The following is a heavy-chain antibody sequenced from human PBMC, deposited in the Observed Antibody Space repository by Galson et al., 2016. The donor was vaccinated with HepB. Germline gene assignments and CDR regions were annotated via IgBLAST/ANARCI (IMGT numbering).Heavy chain of an antibody. D-gene: IGHD2-15*01. V-gene: IGHV3-30*18. J-gene: IGHJ4*02. CDR3: AKTFRPYCSGGSCYYVFDS. CDR1: GFTFSIHA. CDR2: ISYDGNSK. Sequence: SLRLSCAASGFTFSIHAMHWVRQAPGKGLEWAAVISYDGNSKYYVDSLKGRFTISRDNSKKTLFLQLNDLRTDDTAVYYCAKTFRPYCSGGSCYYVFDSWGQGALVTVSS.